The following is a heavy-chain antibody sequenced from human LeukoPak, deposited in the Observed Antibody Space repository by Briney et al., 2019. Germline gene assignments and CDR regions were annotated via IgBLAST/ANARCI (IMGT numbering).Heavy chain of an antibody. Sequence: SETLSLTCAVYGGSFSGYYWSWIRQPPGKGLEWIGEINHSGSTNYNPSLKSRVTISVDTSKNQFSLKLSSVTAADTVVYYWAGGTGGAFYYNSSVYYLFDYGGQGTLVTVSS. D-gene: IGHD3-22*01. CDR2: INHSGST. CDR1: GGSFSGYY. CDR3: AGGTGGAFYYNSSVYYLFDY. V-gene: IGHV4-34*01. J-gene: IGHJ4*02.